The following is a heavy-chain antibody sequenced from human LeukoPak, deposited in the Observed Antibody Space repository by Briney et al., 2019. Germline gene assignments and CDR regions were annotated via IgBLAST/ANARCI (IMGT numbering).Heavy chain of an antibody. CDR1: GGSFSGYY. V-gene: IGHV4-34*01. D-gene: IGHD6-19*01. Sequence: PSETLSLTCAVYGGSFSGYYWSWVRQPPGKGLEWIGEINHSGSTNYNPSLKSRVTISVDTSKHQFSLKLSSVTAADTAVYYCARASAVAGPKKRNYYYYMDVWGKGTTVTVSS. J-gene: IGHJ6*03. CDR3: ARASAVAGPKKRNYYYYMDV. CDR2: INHSGST.